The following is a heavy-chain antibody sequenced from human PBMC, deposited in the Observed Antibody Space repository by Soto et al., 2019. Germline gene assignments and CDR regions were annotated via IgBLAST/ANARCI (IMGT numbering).Heavy chain of an antibody. Sequence: QLQLQESGPGLVKPSETLSLTCTVSGASISSGGDYWSWIRQHPVKVLELLGYIYYSGSTDYNPSLQIRVTMSVDTSKNQFSLKMSYVTAADPAIYYSSSTLDVVSGYPPSFEFWGQGILVTVSS. CDR2: IYYSGST. D-gene: IGHD3-9*01. V-gene: IGHV4-31*03. J-gene: IGHJ4*02. CDR1: GASISSGGDY. CDR3: SSTLDVVSGYPPSFEF.